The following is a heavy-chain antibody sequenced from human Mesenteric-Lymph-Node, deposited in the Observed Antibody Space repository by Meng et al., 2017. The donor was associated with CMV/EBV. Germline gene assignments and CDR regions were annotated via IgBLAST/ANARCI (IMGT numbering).Heavy chain of an antibody. CDR3: ARDAPTADFDY. CDR2: IYSGGST. J-gene: IGHJ4*02. D-gene: IGHD2-2*01. V-gene: IGHV3-53*01. Sequence: GESLKISCAASGFTVSSNYMSWVRQAPGKGLEWVSVIYSGGSTYYADSVKGRFTISRDNSKNTLYLQMNSLRADDTAVYYCARDAPTADFDYWGQGTLVTVSS. CDR1: GFTVSSNY.